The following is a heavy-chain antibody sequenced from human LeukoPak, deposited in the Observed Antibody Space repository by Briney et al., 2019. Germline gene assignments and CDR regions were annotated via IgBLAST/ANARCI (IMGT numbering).Heavy chain of an antibody. CDR3: AALHDYGDYGVVWGDPAFDY. Sequence: ASVKVSCKASGGTFSSYAISWVRQAPGQGLEWMGGIIPIFGTANYAQKFQGRVTITTDESTSTAYMELSSLRSEDTAVYYCAALHDYGDYGVVWGDPAFDYWGQGTLVTVSS. D-gene: IGHD4-17*01. J-gene: IGHJ4*02. CDR2: IIPIFGTA. V-gene: IGHV1-69*05. CDR1: GGTFSSYA.